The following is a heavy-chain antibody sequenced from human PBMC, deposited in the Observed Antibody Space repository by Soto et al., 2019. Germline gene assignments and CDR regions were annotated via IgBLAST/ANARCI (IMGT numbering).Heavy chain of an antibody. CDR1: GGSISSSSYY. D-gene: IGHD6-13*01. J-gene: IGHJ6*03. CDR3: AGYSSSWFQQKNYYYYYMDV. Sequence: PSETLSLTCTVSGGSISSSSYYWGWIRQPPGKGLEWIGSIYYSGSTYYNPSLKSRVTISVDTSKNQFSLKLSSVTAADTAVYYCAGYSSSWFQQKNYYYYYMDVWGKGTTVTVSS. CDR2: IYYSGST. V-gene: IGHV4-39*01.